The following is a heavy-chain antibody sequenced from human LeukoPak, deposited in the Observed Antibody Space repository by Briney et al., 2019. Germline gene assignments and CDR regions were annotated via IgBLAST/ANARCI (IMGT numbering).Heavy chain of an antibody. CDR3: AKVRDCDSSGYSDY. V-gene: IGHV3-23*01. Sequence: QPGGSLRLSCAASGFTFSSYAMSWVRQAPGKGLEWVSAISGSGGSTYYVDFVKGRFTISRDNFKNTLYLQMNSLRAEDTAVYYCAKVRDCDSSGYSDYWGQGNLVTVSS. CDR2: ISGSGGST. J-gene: IGHJ4*02. D-gene: IGHD3-22*01. CDR1: GFTFSSYA.